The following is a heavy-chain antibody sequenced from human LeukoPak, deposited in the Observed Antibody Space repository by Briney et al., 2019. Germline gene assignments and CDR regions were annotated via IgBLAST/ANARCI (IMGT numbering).Heavy chain of an antibody. CDR1: GGSISSSSYY. J-gene: IGHJ4*02. Sequence: SETLSLTCTVSGGSISSSSYYWGWIRQPPGKGLEWIGSIYYSGSTYYNPSLKSRVTISVDTSKNQFSLKLSSVTAADTAVYYCARAFQHLGELSLPNYWGQGTLVTVSS. CDR2: IYYSGST. V-gene: IGHV4-39*01. CDR3: ARAFQHLGELSLPNY. D-gene: IGHD3-16*02.